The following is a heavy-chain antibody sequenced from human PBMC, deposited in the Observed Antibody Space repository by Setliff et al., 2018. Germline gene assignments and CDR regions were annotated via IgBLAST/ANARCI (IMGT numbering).Heavy chain of an antibody. CDR3: AKSSGNHCCPFYHHYYMDV. Sequence: LSLTCAASGFTFRIYSMNLVRQAPGKGLEWISYSSSGSNSTYYADSVMGRFTISRDNDTNFLYLQMNRLRPEDTAVYYCAKSSGNHCCPFYHHYYMDVWGTGTTVTVSS. V-gene: IGHV3-48*01. D-gene: IGHD3-22*01. J-gene: IGHJ6*03. CDR2: SSSGSNST. CDR1: GFTFRIYS.